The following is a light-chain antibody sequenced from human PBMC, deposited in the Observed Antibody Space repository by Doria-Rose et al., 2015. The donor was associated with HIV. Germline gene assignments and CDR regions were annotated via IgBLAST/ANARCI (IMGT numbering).Light chain of an antibody. J-gene: IGKJ1*01. CDR2: DGS. CDR3: HQYGTSWT. CDR1: QSFSSTY. V-gene: IGKV3-20*01. Sequence: ETVMTQSPGTLSLSPGERATLSCRASQSFSSTYLAWYQQKPGQAPSLLIYDGSTRATGIPDRFSASGSGTDFTLTINRLEPEDFALYCCHQYGTSWTFGQGTKVEI.